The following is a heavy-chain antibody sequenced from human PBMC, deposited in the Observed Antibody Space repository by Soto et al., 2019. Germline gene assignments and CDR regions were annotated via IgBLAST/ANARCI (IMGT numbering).Heavy chain of an antibody. J-gene: IGHJ5*02. V-gene: IGHV4-30-4*01. Sequence: SETLSLTCTVSGGSVSIGDYYWSWIRQPPGKGLEWIGYIYYSGSSYYNSSLKSRVTISVATSKNQFSLKLNSVTAADTAVYYCARLQYHYDSSGYANWFDPWGQGTLVTVS. D-gene: IGHD3-22*01. CDR3: ARLQYHYDSSGYANWFDP. CDR1: GGSVSIGDYY. CDR2: IYYSGSS.